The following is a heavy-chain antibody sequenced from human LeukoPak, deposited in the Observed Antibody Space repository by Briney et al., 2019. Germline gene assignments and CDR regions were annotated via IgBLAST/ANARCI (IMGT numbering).Heavy chain of an antibody. D-gene: IGHD1-26*01. CDR3: ARKRIVGATSWFDP. CDR2: ISAYNGNT. Sequence: GASVKVSCKASGYTFTSYGISWVRQAPGQGLEWMGWISAYNGNTNYAQKLQGRVTMTTDTSTSTAYMELRSLRSEDTAVYYCARKRIVGATSWFDPWGQGTLVTVSS. J-gene: IGHJ5*02. V-gene: IGHV1-18*01. CDR1: GYTFTSYG.